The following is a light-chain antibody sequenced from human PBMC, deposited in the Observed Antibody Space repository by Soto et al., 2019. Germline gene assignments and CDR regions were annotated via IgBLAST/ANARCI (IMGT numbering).Light chain of an antibody. CDR1: QRVSSSF. CDR3: QQQGRSSLYS. J-gene: IGKJ2*03. V-gene: IGKV3-20*01. CDR2: SAS. Sequence: EILLTQSPGTLSLSPGERATLSCRASQRVSSSFLARYQQKPGQAPRLLIYSASGMSTGIPDRFSGSGSGTDFTLTISRLEPEDFAVYYCQQQGRSSLYSFGQGTKLEIK.